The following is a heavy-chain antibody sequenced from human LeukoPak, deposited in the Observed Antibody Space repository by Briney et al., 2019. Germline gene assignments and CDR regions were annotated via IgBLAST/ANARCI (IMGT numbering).Heavy chain of an antibody. V-gene: IGHV1-69*02. CDR3: ARVNLRGSQYNWFDP. CDR2: ITPVIDVS. J-gene: IGHJ5*02. Sequence: SVKVSCKASGGSLNSHIFTWVRQAPGQGLEWMGKITPVIDVSKYAQKFQGRLTITADKSTATAYMELSGLKSDDTAVYYCARVNLRGSQYNWFDPWGRGTLVTVSS. CDR1: GGSLNSHI. D-gene: IGHD1-26*01.